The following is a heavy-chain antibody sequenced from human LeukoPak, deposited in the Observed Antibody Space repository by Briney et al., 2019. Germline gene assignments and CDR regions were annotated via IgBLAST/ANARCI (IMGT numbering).Heavy chain of an antibody. CDR2: IYYSGST. J-gene: IGHJ4*02. Sequence: SETLSLTCTVSGGPISSSSYYWGWLRQPPGTGLEWIGSIYYSGSTYYNPSLKNRVTISVDTSKNQFSLKLSSVTAADTAVYYCARAPRIYGSGSYYRRRVSYFDYWGQGTLVTVSS. D-gene: IGHD3-10*01. CDR3: ARAPRIYGSGSYYRRRVSYFDY. V-gene: IGHV4-39*07. CDR1: GGPISSSSYY.